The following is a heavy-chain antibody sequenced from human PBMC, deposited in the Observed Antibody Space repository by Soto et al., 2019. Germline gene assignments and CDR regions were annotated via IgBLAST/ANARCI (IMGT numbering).Heavy chain of an antibody. J-gene: IGHJ4*02. CDR1: GYTFTTYA. D-gene: IGHD2-2*01. CDR3: ARAGDDCSTTTFYLIDY. CDR2: INAGKGNT. Sequence: ASVKVSCKASGYTFTTYAIHWVRQAPGQRLEWMAWINAGKGNTKYSQNFQGRVTVTRDTSASTSYMELNSLRSEDTAVYSCARAGDDCSTTTFYLIDYWRQGSLVTVSS. V-gene: IGHV1-3*01.